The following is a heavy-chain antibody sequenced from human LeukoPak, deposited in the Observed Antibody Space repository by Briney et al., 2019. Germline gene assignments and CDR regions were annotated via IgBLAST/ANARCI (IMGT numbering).Heavy chain of an antibody. Sequence: SETLSLTCTVSGGSISSYYWSWIRQPPGKGLEWIGYIYYSGSTNYNPSLKSRVTISVDTSKNQFSLKLSSVTAADTAVYYCARMYSSSPMFFDYWGQGTLVTVSS. J-gene: IGHJ4*02. D-gene: IGHD6-6*01. V-gene: IGHV4-59*01. CDR2: IYYSGST. CDR1: GGSISSYY. CDR3: ARMYSSSPMFFDY.